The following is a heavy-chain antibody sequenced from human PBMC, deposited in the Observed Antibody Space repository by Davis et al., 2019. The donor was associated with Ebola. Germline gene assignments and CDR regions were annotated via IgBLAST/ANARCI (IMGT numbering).Heavy chain of an antibody. J-gene: IGHJ6*02. CDR2: INPSGGST. CDR1: GYTFTSYY. D-gene: IGHD3-16*01. V-gene: IGHV1-46*01. CDR3: ARGLYPYVAYYYYNMDV. Sequence: ASVKVSCKASGYTFTSYYMHWVRQAPGQGLEWMGIINPSGGSTSYAQKFQGRVTMTRDTSTSTVYMELSRLRSDDTAVYYCARGLYPYVAYYYYNMDVWGQGTTVTVSS.